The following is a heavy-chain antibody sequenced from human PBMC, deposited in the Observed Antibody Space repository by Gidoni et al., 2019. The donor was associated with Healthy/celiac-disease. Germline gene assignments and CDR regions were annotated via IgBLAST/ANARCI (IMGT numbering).Heavy chain of an antibody. CDR2: INPNSGGT. D-gene: IGHD4-17*01. CDR3: ATQSSYGDYLD. V-gene: IGHV1-2*02. CDR1: GYTFTGYY. J-gene: IGHJ4*02. Sequence: QVQLVQSGAEVKKPGASVKVSCKASGYTFTGYYMHWVRQAPGQGLEWMGWINPNSGGTNYAQKCQGRVTMTRDTSISTADMELSRLRSDDTAVYYCATQSSYGDYLDWGQGTLVTVSS.